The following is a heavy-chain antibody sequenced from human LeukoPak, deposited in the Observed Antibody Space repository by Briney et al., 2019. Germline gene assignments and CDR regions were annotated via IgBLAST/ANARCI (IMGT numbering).Heavy chain of an antibody. CDR3: AREGPETYNFDF. CDR1: GGTFSSYA. CDR2: IIPIFGTA. D-gene: IGHD5-18*01. V-gene: IGHV1-69*13. Sequence: SVKVSCKASGGTFSSYAISWVRQAPGQGLEWMGGIIPIFGTANYAQKFQGRVTITADESTSTAYMELSSLRSEDTAVYYCAREGPETYNFDFWGQGTQVTVSS. J-gene: IGHJ4*02.